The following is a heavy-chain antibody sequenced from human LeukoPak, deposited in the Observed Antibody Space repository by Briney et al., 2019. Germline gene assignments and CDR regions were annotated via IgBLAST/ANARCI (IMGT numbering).Heavy chain of an antibody. J-gene: IGHJ4*02. D-gene: IGHD3-3*01. Sequence: SETLSLTCAVYGGSFSGYYWSWIRQPPGKGLEWIGYIYYSGSTNYNPSLKSRVTISVDTSKNQFSLKLSSVTAADTAVYYCARERRPTYYDFWSGYYIWGQGTLVTVSS. CDR3: ARERRPTYYDFWSGYYI. V-gene: IGHV4-59*12. CDR2: IYYSGST. CDR1: GGSFSGYY.